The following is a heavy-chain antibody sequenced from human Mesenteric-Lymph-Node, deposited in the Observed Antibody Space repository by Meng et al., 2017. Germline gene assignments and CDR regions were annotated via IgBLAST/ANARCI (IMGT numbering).Heavy chain of an antibody. CDR3: ARDFFAAYYYDSSGPMAY. D-gene: IGHD3-22*01. CDR2: IFPDDSET. V-gene: IGHV5-51*01. CDR1: GYSFTSYW. Sequence: GGSLRLSCKGSGYSFTSYWIGWVRQMPGKGLEWMGIIFPDDSETRYSPSFQGQVTISADKSISTAYLQWSRLRSDDTAVYYCARDFFAAYYYDSSGPMAYWGQGTLVTVSS. J-gene: IGHJ4*02.